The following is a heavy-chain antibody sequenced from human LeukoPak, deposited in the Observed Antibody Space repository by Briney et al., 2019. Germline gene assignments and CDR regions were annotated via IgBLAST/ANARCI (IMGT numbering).Heavy chain of an antibody. J-gene: IGHJ3*02. Sequence: ASVKVSCKASGYTFTSYYMHWVRQAPGQGLEWMGIINPSGGSTGYAQKFQGRVTMTRDTSTSTVYMELSSLRSEDTAVYYCARSGTHDAFDIWGQGTMVTVSS. CDR2: INPSGGST. CDR1: GYTFTSYY. V-gene: IGHV1-46*01. CDR3: ARSGTHDAFDI. D-gene: IGHD1-1*01.